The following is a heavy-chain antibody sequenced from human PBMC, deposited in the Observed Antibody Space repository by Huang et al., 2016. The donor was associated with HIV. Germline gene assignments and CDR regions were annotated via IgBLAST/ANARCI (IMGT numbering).Heavy chain of an antibody. V-gene: IGHV1-18*01. CDR1: GYDFGSYG. Sequence: QVQLVQSGGEVKQPGASVRVSCKASGYDFGSYGMSWVRQAPGQGLGWLGWIGSDSRDTRTAQKFQGRLTMTTDRSATTTYMELRSLRYDDTAVYYCARDTYYTDIWKRNDASFLWGQGTMITVYS. CDR3: ARDTYYTDIWKRNDASFL. CDR2: IGSDSRDT. J-gene: IGHJ3*01. D-gene: IGHD3-22*01.